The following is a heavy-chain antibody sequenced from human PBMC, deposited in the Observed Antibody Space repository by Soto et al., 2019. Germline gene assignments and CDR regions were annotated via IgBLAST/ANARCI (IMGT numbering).Heavy chain of an antibody. Sequence: GVSLRLSCAASGFTFSGSAMHWVRQASGKGLEWVGRIRSKANSYATAYAASVKGRFTISRDDSKNTAYLQMNSLKTEDTAVYYCARDRTTMVRGDRAFDYWGQGTLVTVSS. J-gene: IGHJ4*02. D-gene: IGHD3-10*01. CDR1: GFTFSGSA. CDR3: ARDRTTMVRGDRAFDY. CDR2: IRSKANSYAT. V-gene: IGHV3-73*01.